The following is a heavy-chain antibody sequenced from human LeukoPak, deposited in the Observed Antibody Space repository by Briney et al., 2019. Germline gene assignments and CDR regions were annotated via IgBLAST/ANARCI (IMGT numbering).Heavy chain of an antibody. CDR1: GNSFTSYG. Sequence: GESLKISCKGPGNSFTSYGIGWGRKMPGKGLGGMGIIYPGDSDTRYSTSFQGQVTISADKSISTAYLQWSSLKASDTAMYYCARQGGNSGVVPYDYWGQGTLVTVSS. V-gene: IGHV5-51*01. CDR3: ARQGGNSGVVPYDY. CDR2: IYPGDSDT. J-gene: IGHJ4*02. D-gene: IGHD4-23*01.